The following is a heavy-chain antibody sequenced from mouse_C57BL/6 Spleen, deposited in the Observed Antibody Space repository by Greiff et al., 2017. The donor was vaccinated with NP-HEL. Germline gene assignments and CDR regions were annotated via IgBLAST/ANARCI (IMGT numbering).Heavy chain of an antibody. J-gene: IGHJ4*01. CDR1: GFTFSSYA. Sequence: EVQGVESGGGLVKPGGSLKLSCAASGFTFSSYAMSWVRQTPEKRLEWVATISDGGSYTYYPDNVKGRFTISRDNAKNNLYLQMSHLKSEDTAMYYCAREEAYDGYAMDYWGQGTSVTVSS. CDR3: AREEAYDGYAMDY. D-gene: IGHD2-3*01. V-gene: IGHV5-4*01. CDR2: ISDGGSYT.